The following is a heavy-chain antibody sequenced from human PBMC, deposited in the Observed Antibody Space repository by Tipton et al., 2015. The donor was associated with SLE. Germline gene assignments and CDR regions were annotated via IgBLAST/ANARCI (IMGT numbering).Heavy chain of an antibody. J-gene: IGHJ4*02. CDR2: ISDSGTT. D-gene: IGHD2-15*01. V-gene: IGHV4-59*11. CDR1: GGSITSHY. CDR3: AGGGASSRYFHY. Sequence: TLSLTCTVSGGSITSHYWSWIRQPPGKGLEWIGYISDSGTTRYNPSLNGRVTISVDTSKNQFSLKLTSATAADTAIYFCAGGGASSRYFHYWGQGTLVTVSS.